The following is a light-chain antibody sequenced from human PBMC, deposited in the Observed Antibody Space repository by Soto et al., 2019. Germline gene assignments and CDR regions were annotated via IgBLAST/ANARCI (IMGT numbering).Light chain of an antibody. Sequence: QSVLTQPASVSGSPGQSITISCTGTSSDVGGYNYVSWYQQHPGNAPRLMIYEVNNRPSGVPNRFSGSKSGNTASLTISGLQAEDEADYYCSLKTSTRTPFVFATGTKVTVL. CDR3: SLKTSTRTPFV. J-gene: IGLJ1*01. CDR1: SSDVGGYNY. V-gene: IGLV2-14*01. CDR2: EVN.